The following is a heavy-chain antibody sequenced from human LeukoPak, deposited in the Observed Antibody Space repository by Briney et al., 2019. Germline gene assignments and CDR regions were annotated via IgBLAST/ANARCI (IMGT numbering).Heavy chain of an antibody. V-gene: IGHV4-61*02. J-gene: IGHJ4*02. D-gene: IGHD3-22*01. CDR2: IYSSGST. CDR3: ARGNYYDSSGYYFDY. Sequence: SETLSLTCTVSGGSISSGSYYWSWIRQPAGKGLEWIGRIYSSGSTNYNPSLKSRVTISVDTPKNQFSLKLSSVTAADTAVYYCARGNYYDSSGYYFDYWGQGTLVTVSS. CDR1: GGSISSGSYY.